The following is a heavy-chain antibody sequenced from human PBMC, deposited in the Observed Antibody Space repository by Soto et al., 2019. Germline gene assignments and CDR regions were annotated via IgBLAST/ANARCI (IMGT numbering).Heavy chain of an antibody. CDR3: ARIPDYGGNMENWFDP. D-gene: IGHD4-17*01. Sequence: SETLSLTCTVSGGSISSSSYYWGWIRQPPGKGLEWIGSIYYGGSTYYNPSLKSRVTISVDTSKNQFSLKLSSVTAADTAVYYCARIPDYGGNMENWFDPWGQGTLVTVSS. V-gene: IGHV4-39*01. CDR2: IYYGGST. CDR1: GGSISSSSYY. J-gene: IGHJ5*02.